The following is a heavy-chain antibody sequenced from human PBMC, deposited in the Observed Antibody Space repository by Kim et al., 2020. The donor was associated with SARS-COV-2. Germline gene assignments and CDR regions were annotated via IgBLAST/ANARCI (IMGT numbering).Heavy chain of an antibody. CDR1: GFTFSSNS. D-gene: IGHD5-12*01. CDR3: AKWSGYGYY. V-gene: IGHV3-23*01. J-gene: IGHJ4*02. CDR2: ITGSGGTT. Sequence: GGSLRLSCAASGFTFSSNSIMWIRQAPGKGLEWVSAITGSGGTTYYADYVKGRFTISRATSKNTVYQQMNSLRAETTAVYFSAKWSGYGYYWGQGTLVTV.